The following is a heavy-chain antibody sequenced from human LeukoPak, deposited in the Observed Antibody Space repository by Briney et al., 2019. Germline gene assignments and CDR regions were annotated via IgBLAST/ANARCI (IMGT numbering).Heavy chain of an antibody. Sequence: SETLSLTCTVSGGSISSYFWSWIRQPPGKGLEWIGYIYYSGNTNYNPSLKSRVTISVDTSKNQFSLKLSPVTAADTAVYYCARHGYSSGSLAWFDPWGQGTQVTVSS. J-gene: IGHJ5*02. CDR3: ARHGYSSGSLAWFDP. CDR1: GGSISSYF. D-gene: IGHD6-19*01. V-gene: IGHV4-59*01. CDR2: IYYSGNT.